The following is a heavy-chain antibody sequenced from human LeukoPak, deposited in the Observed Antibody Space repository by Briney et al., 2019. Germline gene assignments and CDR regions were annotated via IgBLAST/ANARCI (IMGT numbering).Heavy chain of an antibody. CDR2: VYFSGST. CDR3: AAMTIVRAVPSDY. V-gene: IGHV4-59*12. CDR1: GGSISSYY. D-gene: IGHD3-22*01. J-gene: IGHJ4*02. Sequence: SETLSLTCTVSGGSISSYYWSWIRQPPGKGLEWLGYVYFSGSTYYNPSLKSRVSISLDMSKRDFSLKLTSVTAADTAVYYCAAMTIVRAVPSDYWGQGALVTVSS.